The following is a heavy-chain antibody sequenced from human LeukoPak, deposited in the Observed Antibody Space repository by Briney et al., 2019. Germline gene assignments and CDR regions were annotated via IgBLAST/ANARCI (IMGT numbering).Heavy chain of an antibody. V-gene: IGHV3-15*01. CDR3: NTGGDVLVAGTRCFDV. D-gene: IGHD6-19*01. CDR1: DFSFSYVW. J-gene: IGHJ3*01. Sequence: PGGSLRLSCAASDFSFSYVWMSWVRQAPGKGLEWVARIKSNVDGGARDYAEFVKGRFTISRDDPKRILYLQMNSLKTEDTAIYFCNTGGDVLVAGTRCFDVWGQGTMVTVSS. CDR2: IKSNVDGGAR.